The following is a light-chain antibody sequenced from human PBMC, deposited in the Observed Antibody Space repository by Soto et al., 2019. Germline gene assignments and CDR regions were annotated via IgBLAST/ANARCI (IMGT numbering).Light chain of an antibody. Sequence: EIVLTQSPATLSLSPGERATLSCRASQSVRNYLACYQQKPGQAPRLLIYDSSNRAAGIRARFSGSGSGTDFTLTISSLEPEEFELYYCQQRSSWPRVTFGPGTKVDIK. CDR1: QSVRNY. J-gene: IGKJ3*01. CDR2: DSS. CDR3: QQRSSWPRVT. V-gene: IGKV3-11*01.